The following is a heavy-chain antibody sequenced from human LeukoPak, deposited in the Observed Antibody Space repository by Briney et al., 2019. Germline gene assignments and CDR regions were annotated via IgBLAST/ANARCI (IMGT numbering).Heavy chain of an antibody. J-gene: IGHJ4*02. CDR1: GGSISSYY. D-gene: IGHD6-13*01. V-gene: IGHV4-59*08. CDR3: ARLTYSSSSNFDY. CDR2: IYYSGST. Sequence: SETLSLTCTVSGGSISSYYWSWIRQPPGKGLEWIGYIYYSGSTNYNPSLKSRVTISVDTSKNQFSLKLSSVTAADTAVYYCARLTYSSSSNFDYWGQGTLVTVFS.